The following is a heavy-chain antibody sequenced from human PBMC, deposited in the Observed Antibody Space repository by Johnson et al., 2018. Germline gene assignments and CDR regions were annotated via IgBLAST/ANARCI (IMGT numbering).Heavy chain of an antibody. D-gene: IGHD6-13*01. J-gene: IGHJ3*02. CDR3: AKTTSTWYVGAAFDI. V-gene: IGHV3-9*01. CDR2: ISWNSATI. CDR1: GFSFDNYA. Sequence: VQLVESGGGLVQPGRSLRLSCAASGFSFDNYAIHWVRQAPGKGLEWVSGISWNSATIGYGDSVKGRFTISRDNAKNSLYLQMNSLRAEDTALYYCAKTTSTWYVGAAFDIWGQGPMVTVSS.